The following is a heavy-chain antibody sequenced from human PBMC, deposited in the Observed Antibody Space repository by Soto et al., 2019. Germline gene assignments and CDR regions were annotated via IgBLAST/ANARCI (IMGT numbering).Heavy chain of an antibody. D-gene: IGHD6-13*01. J-gene: IGHJ5*02. CDR2: INHSGST. Sequence: PSETLSLTCAVYGGSFSGYYWSWIRQPPGKGLEWIGEINHSGSTNYNPSLKSRVTISVDTSKNQFSLKLSSVTAADTAVYYCARVRKYSSSWGRHWFDPWGQGTLVTVSS. V-gene: IGHV4-34*01. CDR1: GGSFSGYY. CDR3: ARVRKYSSSWGRHWFDP.